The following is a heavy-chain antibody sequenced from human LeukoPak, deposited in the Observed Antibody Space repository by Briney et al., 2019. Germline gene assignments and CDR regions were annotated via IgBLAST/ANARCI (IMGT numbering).Heavy chain of an antibody. CDR2: IKQDGSEK. D-gene: IGHD1-26*01. Sequence: GGSLRLSCAASGFTFSSYWMSWVRQAPGKGLEWVANIKQDGSEKYYVDSVKGGFTISRDNAKNSLYLQMNSLRAEDTAVYYCARANSTANREPTNYYYYYYMDVWGKGTTVTVSS. CDR3: ARANSTANREPTNYYYYYYMDV. V-gene: IGHV3-7*01. J-gene: IGHJ6*03. CDR1: GFTFSSYW.